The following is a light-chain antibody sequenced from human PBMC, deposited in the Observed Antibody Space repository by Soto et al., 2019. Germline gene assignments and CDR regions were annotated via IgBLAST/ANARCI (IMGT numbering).Light chain of an antibody. CDR3: SSYAGSDVFV. V-gene: IGLV2-8*01. CDR2: EVS. J-gene: IGLJ1*01. Sequence: QSVLTQPHSASGSPGQSVAISCTGTSSDVGAYNYVAWYQQHPGKVPKLMIYEVSKRPSGVPDRFSGSKSGNTASLTVSGLQADDEADYYCSSYAGSDVFVLGTGTKV. CDR1: SSDVGAYNY.